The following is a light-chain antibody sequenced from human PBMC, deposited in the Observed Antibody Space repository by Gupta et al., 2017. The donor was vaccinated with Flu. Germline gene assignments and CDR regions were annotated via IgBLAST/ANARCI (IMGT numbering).Light chain of an antibody. J-gene: IGKJ2*01. CDR3: QQRINCPDP. V-gene: IGKV3-11*01. CDR1: KSVNKD. Sequence: PGILSRSTGDSATRPGRARKSVNKDLAWEQQKSGQAPRLLIYDASNRATGNPDRFSGSGFGTEFTLTISSREPEDFAVYYCQQRINCPDPFGQGTQLDIK. CDR2: DAS.